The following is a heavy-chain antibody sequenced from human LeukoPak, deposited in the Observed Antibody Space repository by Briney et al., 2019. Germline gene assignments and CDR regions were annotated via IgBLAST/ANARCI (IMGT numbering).Heavy chain of an antibody. Sequence: GASVKVSCKPSGYTFTVYYIHWVRQAPRQGLEWGGWINPTSGATNYAQKFQGRVTMTRDTSISTAYMELNSLRSDDTAVYYCARGVVAATFYYYMDVWGKGTTVTISS. D-gene: IGHD2-15*01. CDR2: INPTSGAT. CDR1: GYTFTVYY. J-gene: IGHJ6*03. CDR3: ARGVVAATFYYYMDV. V-gene: IGHV1-2*02.